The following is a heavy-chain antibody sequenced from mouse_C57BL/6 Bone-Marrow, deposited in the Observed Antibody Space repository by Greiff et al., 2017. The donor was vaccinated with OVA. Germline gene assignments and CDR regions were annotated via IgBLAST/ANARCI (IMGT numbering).Heavy chain of an antibody. CDR1: GYTFTDYE. J-gene: IGHJ1*03. CDR3: TRSHYYGSSYWYFDV. D-gene: IGHD1-1*01. CDR2: IDPETGGT. Sequence: VQVVESGAELVRPGASVTLSCKASGYTFTDYEMHWVKQTPVHGLEWIGAIDPETGGTAYNQKFKGKAILTADKSSSTAYMELRSLTSEDSAVYYCTRSHYYGSSYWYFDVWGTGTTVTVSS. V-gene: IGHV1-15*01.